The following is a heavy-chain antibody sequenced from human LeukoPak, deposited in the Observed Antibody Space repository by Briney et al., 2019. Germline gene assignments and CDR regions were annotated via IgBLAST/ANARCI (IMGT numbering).Heavy chain of an antibody. CDR2: IYYSGSN. V-gene: IGHV4-59*01. Sequence: SETLSLTCTVSGGSISSYYWSWIRQPPRKGLEWIGYIYYSGSNNYNPSLKSRVTISVDTSKNQFSLRLRFVTAADTAVYFYARIVPYNYGYIDYWGQGTLVTVSS. D-gene: IGHD5-18*01. J-gene: IGHJ4*02. CDR3: ARIVPYNYGYIDY. CDR1: GGSISSYY.